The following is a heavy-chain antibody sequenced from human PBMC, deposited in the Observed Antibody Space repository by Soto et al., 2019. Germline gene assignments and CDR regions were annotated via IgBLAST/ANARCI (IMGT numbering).Heavy chain of an antibody. J-gene: IGHJ5*02. Sequence: GASVKVSCKASGYTFTSYGISWVRQAPGQGLEWMGWISAYNGNTNYAQKLQGRVTMTTDTSTSTAYMELRSLRSDNTAVYYCARTITMVRGVIMSVLLRPNWFDPWGQGTLVSVSS. D-gene: IGHD3-10*01. CDR1: GYTFTSYG. CDR3: ARTITMVRGVIMSVLLRPNWFDP. CDR2: ISAYNGNT. V-gene: IGHV1-18*01.